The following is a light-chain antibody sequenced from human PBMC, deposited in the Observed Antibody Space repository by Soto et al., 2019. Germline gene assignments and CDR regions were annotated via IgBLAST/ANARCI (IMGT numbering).Light chain of an antibody. CDR3: QQYGSSPGT. Sequence: EMVLSQSPGTLYLSPGERATLSCRASQSVSSSYLAWYQQKPGQAPRLLIYGASSRATGIPDRFSGSGSGTDFTLTISRLEPEDVAAYYCQQYGSSPGTFGPGTK. J-gene: IGKJ3*01. V-gene: IGKV3-20*01. CDR1: QSVSSSY. CDR2: GAS.